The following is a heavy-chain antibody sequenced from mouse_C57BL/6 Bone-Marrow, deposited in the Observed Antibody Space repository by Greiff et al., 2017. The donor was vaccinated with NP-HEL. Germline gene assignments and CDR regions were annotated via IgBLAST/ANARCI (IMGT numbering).Heavy chain of an antibody. V-gene: IGHV1-81*01. CDR2: IYPTSGNT. Sequence: QVQLQQSGAELARPGASVKLSCKASGYTFTSYGISWVKQRTGQGLEWIGEIYPTSGNTYYNEKFKGKATLTADKSSSTAYMELRSLTSEDSAVYFCALYYFDYWGQGTTLTVSS. J-gene: IGHJ2*01. CDR3: ALYYFDY. D-gene: IGHD6-5*01. CDR1: GYTFTSYG.